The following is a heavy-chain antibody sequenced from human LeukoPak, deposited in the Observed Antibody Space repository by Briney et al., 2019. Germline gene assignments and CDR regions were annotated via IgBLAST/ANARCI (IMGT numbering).Heavy chain of an antibody. V-gene: IGHV3-15*01. D-gene: IGHD1-26*01. Sequence: GSLRLSCAASGFTFSNARMNWVRQAPGKGLEWVSRIKTKTEDGATDYSAPVKARFTISRDDSKTTLYLQMNGLKTEDTAIYYCTTYVGATAYWGQGTLVTVSS. CDR1: GFTFSNAR. CDR3: TTYVGATAY. CDR2: IKTKTEDGAT. J-gene: IGHJ4*02.